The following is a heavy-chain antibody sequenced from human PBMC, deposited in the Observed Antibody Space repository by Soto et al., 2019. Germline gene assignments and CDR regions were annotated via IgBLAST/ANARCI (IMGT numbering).Heavy chain of an antibody. CDR2: IIPILGIA. CDR1: GGTFSSYT. J-gene: IGHJ4*02. V-gene: IGHV1-69*08. CDR3: ARDQYGGDPMI. Sequence: QVQLVQSGAEVKKPGSSVKVSCKASGGTFSSYTISWVRQAPGQGLEWMGRIIPILGIANYAQKFQGRVTSTADKATSTAYMELSSLRSEDTAVYYCARDQYGGDPMIWGQGTLVTVSS. D-gene: IGHD2-21*02.